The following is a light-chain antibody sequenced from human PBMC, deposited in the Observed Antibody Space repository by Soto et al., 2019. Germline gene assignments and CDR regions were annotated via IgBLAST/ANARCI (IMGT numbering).Light chain of an antibody. CDR1: SSDVGGYKY. J-gene: IGLJ1*01. V-gene: IGLV2-8*01. CDR3: RSYARINNLGV. CDR2: EVN. Sequence: QSALTQPPSASGSPGQSVTISCTGTSSDVGGYKYVSWYQQHPGKAPKLMIFEVNKRPSGVPDRFSGSKSGNTASLTVSGIKAEDEADYHCRSYARINNLGVFATGTKLTVL.